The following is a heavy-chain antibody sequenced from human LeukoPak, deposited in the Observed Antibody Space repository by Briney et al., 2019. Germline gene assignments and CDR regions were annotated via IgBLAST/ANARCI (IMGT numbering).Heavy chain of an antibody. CDR1: GGSISSRSHY. D-gene: IGHD3-9*01. J-gene: IGHJ4*02. V-gene: IGHV4-39*07. CDR2: VYYSGTT. CDR3: AREGPDILTAYSLDF. Sequence: SETLSLTCTVSGGSISSRSHYWGWIRQPPGKGLEWIGTVYYSGTTYNNPSLKSRVTISVDTSKNQFSLKLSSVTAADTAVYYCAREGPDILTAYSLDFWGQGTLVTVSS.